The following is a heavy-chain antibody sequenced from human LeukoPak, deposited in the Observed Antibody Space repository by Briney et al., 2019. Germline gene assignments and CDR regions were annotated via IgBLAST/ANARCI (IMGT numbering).Heavy chain of an antibody. CDR3: AKTAPSVRTLWYNWFDP. V-gene: IGHV3-30*18. CDR2: ISYDGSNK. J-gene: IGHJ5*02. CDR1: GFTFSSYG. Sequence: GRSLRLSCAASGFTFSSYGMPWVRQAPGKGLEWVAVISYDGSNKYYADSMKGRFTISRDNSKNTLYLQMNSLRAEDTAVYYCAKTAPSVRTLWYNWFDPWGQGTLVTVSS. D-gene: IGHD2-21*01.